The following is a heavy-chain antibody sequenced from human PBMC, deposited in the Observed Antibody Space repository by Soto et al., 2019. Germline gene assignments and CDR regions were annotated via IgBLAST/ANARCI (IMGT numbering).Heavy chain of an antibody. CDR1: GYTFTNYP. CDR3: ARDLGGVLMALDP. J-gene: IGHJ5*02. D-gene: IGHD2-8*01. Sequence: ASVKVSCKASGYTFTNYPISWVRQAPGLGLEWVGWISAYSGNTDFAQKFRGRVTLTTDTSTSTAYMELRSLTSDDTAVYYCARDLGGVLMALDPWGQGTLVTVSS. V-gene: IGHV1-18*01. CDR2: ISAYSGNT.